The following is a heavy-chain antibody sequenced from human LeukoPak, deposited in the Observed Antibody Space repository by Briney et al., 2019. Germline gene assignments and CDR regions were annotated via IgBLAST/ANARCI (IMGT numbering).Heavy chain of an antibody. CDR2: ISAYNGNT. Sequence: ASVNVSCKPSGYTFTRYGISWVRQPPGQGVEGMGWISAYNGNTNYAQELQGRVTMTTDTATSTDYMELRSLRSDDTAVYYCARDTVGAHRLFDYWGQGTLVTVSS. J-gene: IGHJ4*02. CDR1: GYTFTRYG. CDR3: ARDTVGAHRLFDY. D-gene: IGHD1-26*01. V-gene: IGHV1-18*01.